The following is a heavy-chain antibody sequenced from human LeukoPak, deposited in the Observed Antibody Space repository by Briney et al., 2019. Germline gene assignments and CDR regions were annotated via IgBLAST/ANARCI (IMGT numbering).Heavy chain of an antibody. D-gene: IGHD3-10*01. Sequence: GGSLRLSCAASGFTFSSYSMNWVRQAPGKGLEWVSVIYSGGSTYYADSVKGRFTISRDNSKNTLYLQMNSLRAEDTAVYYCARDLYYGSGTCAFDIWGQGTMVTVSS. CDR3: ARDLYYGSGTCAFDI. J-gene: IGHJ3*02. CDR1: GFTFSSYS. V-gene: IGHV3-53*01. CDR2: IYSGGST.